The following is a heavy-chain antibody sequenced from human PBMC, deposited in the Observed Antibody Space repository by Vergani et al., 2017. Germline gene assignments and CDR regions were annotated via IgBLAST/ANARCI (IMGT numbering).Heavy chain of an antibody. CDR3: ARALTRNSWNYGVPYNWFDP. J-gene: IGHJ5*02. Sequence: QVQLQQWGAGLLKPSETLSLTCAVYGGSFSGYYWSWIRQPPGKGLEWIGEINHSGSTNYNPSLKSRVTISVDTSKNQFSLKLSSVTAADTAVYYCARALTRNSWNYGVPYNWFDPWGQGTLVTVSS. CDR2: INHSGST. V-gene: IGHV4-34*01. CDR1: GGSFSGYY. D-gene: IGHD1-7*01.